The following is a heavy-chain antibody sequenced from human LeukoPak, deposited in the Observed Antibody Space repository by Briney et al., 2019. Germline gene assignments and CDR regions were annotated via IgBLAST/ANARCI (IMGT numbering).Heavy chain of an antibody. V-gene: IGHV4-61*02. CDR3: ARRRSFWYQLLYSWFDP. D-gene: IGHD2-2*02. CDR1: GGSISSGSYY. J-gene: IGHJ5*02. Sequence: SSETLSLTCTVSGGSISSGSYYWSWIRQPAGKGLEWIGRIYSSGSTNYNPSLKSRVTISVDTSKNQFSLNLSSVTAADTAVYYCARRRSFWYQLLYSWFDPWGQGTLVTVSS. CDR2: IYSSGST.